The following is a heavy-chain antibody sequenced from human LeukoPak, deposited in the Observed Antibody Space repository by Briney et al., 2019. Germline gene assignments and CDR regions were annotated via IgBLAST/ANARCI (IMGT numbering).Heavy chain of an antibody. Sequence: SETLSLTCTVSGGSISSGGYYWSWIRQHPGKGLEWIGYIYDSGSTYSNPSLKSRVTISVDTSKNQFSLKLSSVTAADTAVYYCARDGQQLNGDWFDPWGQGTLVTVSS. D-gene: IGHD6-13*01. CDR2: IYDSGST. CDR1: GGSISSGGYY. J-gene: IGHJ5*02. V-gene: IGHV4-31*03. CDR3: ARDGQQLNGDWFDP.